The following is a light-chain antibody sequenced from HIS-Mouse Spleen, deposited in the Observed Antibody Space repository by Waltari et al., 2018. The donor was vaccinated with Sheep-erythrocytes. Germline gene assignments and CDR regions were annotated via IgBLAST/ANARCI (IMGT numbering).Light chain of an antibody. CDR2: QDS. Sequence: SYELTQPPSVSVSPGQTASIPCSGDKLGDKYACWYPQKPGQSPVLVIYQDSKRPSGIPERFSGSNSGNTATLTISGTQAMDEADYYCQAWDSSTAWNVVFGGGTKLTVL. CDR1: KLGDKY. J-gene: IGLJ2*01. CDR3: QAWDSSTAWNVV. V-gene: IGLV3-1*01.